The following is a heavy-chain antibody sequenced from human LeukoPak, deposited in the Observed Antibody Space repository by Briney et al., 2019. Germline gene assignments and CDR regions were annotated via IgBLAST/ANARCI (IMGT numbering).Heavy chain of an antibody. CDR2: IWYDGSNE. CDR3: AREDFLGYCSGGSCYPGY. J-gene: IGHJ4*02. CDR1: GFTFSSYG. Sequence: GRSLRLSCAASGFTFSSYGMHWVRQAPGKGLEWVAVIWYDGSNEFYADSVKGRFTISRDNSKNTLYLQMNSLRAEDTAVYYCAREDFLGYCSGGSCYPGYWGQGTLVTVSS. V-gene: IGHV3-30*19. D-gene: IGHD2-15*01.